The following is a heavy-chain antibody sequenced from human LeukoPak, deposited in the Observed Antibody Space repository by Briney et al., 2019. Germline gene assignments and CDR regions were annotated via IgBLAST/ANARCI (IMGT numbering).Heavy chain of an antibody. Sequence: GASVKGSCKASGYTFTSYVISWVRQAPGQGLDWMACISAYNGNTNYAQKLQGRVTMTTDTSTSTAYMEPRSLRSDDTAVYYCARDASSSSGGYYFDYWGQGTLVTVSS. CDR3: ARDASSSSGGYYFDY. CDR2: ISAYNGNT. V-gene: IGHV1-18*01. CDR1: GYTFTSYV. J-gene: IGHJ4*02. D-gene: IGHD6-6*01.